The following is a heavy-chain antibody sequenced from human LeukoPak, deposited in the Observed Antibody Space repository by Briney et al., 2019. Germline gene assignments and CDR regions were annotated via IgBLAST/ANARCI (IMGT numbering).Heavy chain of an antibody. Sequence: ASVKVSCKASGYTFASYYVHWVRQAPGQGLEWMGVINPGGGSTSYAQKFQGRVTMTRDTSTSTVYTELSSLRSEDTAVYYCARGDIDYWGQGTLVTVSS. CDR3: ARGDIDY. V-gene: IGHV1-46*01. CDR2: INPGGGST. CDR1: GYTFASYY. J-gene: IGHJ4*02.